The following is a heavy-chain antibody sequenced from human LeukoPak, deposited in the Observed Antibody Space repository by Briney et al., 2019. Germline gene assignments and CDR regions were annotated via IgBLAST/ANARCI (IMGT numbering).Heavy chain of an antibody. CDR3: ARDQYYDFWSGYYLFDY. D-gene: IGHD3-3*01. CDR2: IRYNGNNQ. CDR1: GFTFNNYG. J-gene: IGHJ4*02. Sequence: PGGSLRLSCAASGFTFNNYGMHWVRQAPGKGLEWVAFIRYNGNNQYYADSVKGRFTISRDNSKNTLYLQMNSLKGDDTAVYYCARDQYYDFWSGYYLFDYWGQGTLVTVSS. V-gene: IGHV3-30*02.